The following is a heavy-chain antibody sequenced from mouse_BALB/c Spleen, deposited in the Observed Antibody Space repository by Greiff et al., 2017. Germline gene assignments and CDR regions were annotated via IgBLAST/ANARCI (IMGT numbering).Heavy chain of an antibody. D-gene: IGHD1-1*01. CDR1: GYTFTSYW. CDR3: ARDITTVVAEAMDY. V-gene: IGHV1S81*02. CDR2: INPSNGRT. J-gene: IGHJ4*01. Sequence: QVHVKQPGAELVKPGASVKLSCKASGYTFTSYWMHWVKQRPGQGLEWIGEINPSNGRTNYNEKFKSKATLTVDKSSSTAYMQLSSLTSEDSAVYYCARDITTVVAEAMDYWGQGTSVTVSS.